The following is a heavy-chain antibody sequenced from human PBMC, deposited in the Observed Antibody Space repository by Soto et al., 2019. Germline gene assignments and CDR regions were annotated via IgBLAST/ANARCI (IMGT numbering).Heavy chain of an antibody. D-gene: IGHD3-16*01. CDR1: GFSFSSYA. Sequence: QVQLVESGGDVIQPGRSLRLSCAASGFSFSSYAMHWVRQAPGKGLEWISVTSYDGGNENYADAVKGRFIISRDNSKNTLYLQMNSLRVEDTAVFYCARGGYYDSRAEGFGYWGQGTLVTVSS. J-gene: IGHJ4*02. V-gene: IGHV3-30-3*01. CDR2: TSYDGGNE. CDR3: ARGGYYDSRAEGFGY.